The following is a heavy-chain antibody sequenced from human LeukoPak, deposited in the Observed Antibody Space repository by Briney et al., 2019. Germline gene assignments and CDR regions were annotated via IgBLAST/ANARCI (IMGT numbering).Heavy chain of an antibody. Sequence: PSETLSLTCTVSGGSFSSSNYYWGWIRQPPGKGLEWIGSIYYSGSTYYNPSLKSRVTISVDTSKNQFSLKLSSVTAADTAVYYCATTRVVPAAIVNWGQGTLVTVSS. V-gene: IGHV4-39*07. CDR2: IYYSGST. CDR3: ATTRVVPAAIVN. CDR1: GGSFSSSNYY. J-gene: IGHJ4*02. D-gene: IGHD2-2*01.